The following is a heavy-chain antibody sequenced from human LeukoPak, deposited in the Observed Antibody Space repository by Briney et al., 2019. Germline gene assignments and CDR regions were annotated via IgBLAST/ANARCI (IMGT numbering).Heavy chain of an antibody. V-gene: IGHV1-69*05. CDR2: IIPTFGTA. J-gene: IGHJ4*02. D-gene: IGHD3-10*01. Sequence: SVKVSCKASGGTFSSYAISWVRQAPGQGLEWMGRIIPTFGTANYAQKFQGRVTITTDESTSTAYMELSSLRSEDTAVYYCALMVRGVITLDYWGQGTLVIVSS. CDR1: GGTFSSYA. CDR3: ALMVRGVITLDY.